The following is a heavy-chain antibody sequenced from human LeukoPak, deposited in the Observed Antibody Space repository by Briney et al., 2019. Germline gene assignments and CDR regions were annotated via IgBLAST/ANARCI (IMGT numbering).Heavy chain of an antibody. CDR3: ARASTDGGAVTGHWFDP. D-gene: IGHD1-26*01. CDR2: IIPIFGTA. Sequence: ASVKVSCKASGGTFSSYAISWVRQAPGQGLEWMGGIIPIFGTANYAQKFQGRVTITTDESTSTAYMELSSLRSEGTAVYYCARASTDGGAVTGHWFDPWGQGALVTVSS. J-gene: IGHJ5*02. CDR1: GGTFSSYA. V-gene: IGHV1-69*05.